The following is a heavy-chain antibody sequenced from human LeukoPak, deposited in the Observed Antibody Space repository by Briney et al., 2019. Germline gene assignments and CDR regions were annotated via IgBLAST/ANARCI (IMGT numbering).Heavy chain of an antibody. D-gene: IGHD2-2*01. CDR2: INRDGTYI. Sequence: GGSLRLSCAASGFIFRIYSMNWVRQAPGKGLEWVSSINRDGTYIYYADSVKGRFTISRDNAKNSLYLQMNSLRAEDTAVYYCATRYCDSNTCEALDYWGQGALVTLSS. V-gene: IGHV3-21*01. CDR3: ATRYCDSNTCEALDY. CDR1: GFIFRIYS. J-gene: IGHJ4*02.